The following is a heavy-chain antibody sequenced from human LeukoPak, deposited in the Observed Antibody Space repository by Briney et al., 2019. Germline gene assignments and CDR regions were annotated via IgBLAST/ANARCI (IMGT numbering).Heavy chain of an antibody. CDR1: GFTFSSYS. V-gene: IGHV3-21*01. CDR3: VRELYGSSCKVYYFDH. Sequence: GGSLRLSCAASGFTFSSYSFNWVRQAPGKGLEWVSSITISTSYIWYADSVKGRFTISRDNAQNSLYLQMNSLRVEDTAVYYCVRELYGSSCKVYYFDHWGQGTLVTVSS. D-gene: IGHD6-13*01. J-gene: IGHJ4*02. CDR2: ITISTSYI.